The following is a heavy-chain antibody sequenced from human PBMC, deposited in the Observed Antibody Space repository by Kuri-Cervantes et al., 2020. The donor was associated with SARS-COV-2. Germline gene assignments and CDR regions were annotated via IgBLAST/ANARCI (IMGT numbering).Heavy chain of an antibody. CDR1: GFTFSSYW. J-gene: IGHJ4*02. Sequence: GESLKISCAASGFTFSSYWMSWVRQAPGKGLEWVSSISSSSSYIYYADSVKGRFTISRDNAKNSLYLQMNSLRAEDTAVYYCARDSYYDSPGHWGQGTLVTVSS. V-gene: IGHV3-21*01. D-gene: IGHD3-22*01. CDR3: ARDSYYDSPGH. CDR2: ISSSSSYI.